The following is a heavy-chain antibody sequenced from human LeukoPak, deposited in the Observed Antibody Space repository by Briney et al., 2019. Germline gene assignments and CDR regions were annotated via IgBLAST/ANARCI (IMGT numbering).Heavy chain of an antibody. CDR3: ARGGYYYDSSGYYYGAFDI. V-gene: IGHV1-2*02. CDR1: GYTFTAYY. D-gene: IGHD3-22*01. CDR2: INPRSGGT. Sequence: ASVKVSCKASGYTFTAYYIHWVRQAPGQGLEWMGWINPRSGGTNYAQKFQGRVTMTKDTSISTAYMELRRLRSDDTAVYYCARGGYYYDSSGYYYGAFDIWGQGTMVTVSS. J-gene: IGHJ3*02.